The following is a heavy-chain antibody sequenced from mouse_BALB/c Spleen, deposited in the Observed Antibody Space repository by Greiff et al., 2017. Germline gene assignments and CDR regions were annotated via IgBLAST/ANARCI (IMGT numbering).Heavy chain of an antibody. CDR3: VRHKGDYYDRYAMDY. Sequence: EVKLVESGGGLVQPKGSLKLSCAASGFTFNTYAMNWVRQAPGKGLEWVARIRSKSNNYATYYADSVKDRFTISRDDSQSILHLQMNNLKTEDTAMYYCVRHKGDYYDRYAMDYGGQGTPVTVSS. J-gene: IGHJ4*01. CDR1: GFTFNTYA. V-gene: IGHV10-1*02. CDR2: IRSKSNNYAT. D-gene: IGHD1-1*01.